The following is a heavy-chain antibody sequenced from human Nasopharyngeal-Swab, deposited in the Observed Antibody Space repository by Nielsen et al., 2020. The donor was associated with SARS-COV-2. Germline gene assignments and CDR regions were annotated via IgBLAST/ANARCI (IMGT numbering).Heavy chain of an antibody. D-gene: IGHD4-17*01. CDR2: INTNTGNP. CDR3: AREDDYADYYWFDP. CDR1: GYTFISYG. Sequence: ASVKVSCKASGYTFISYGITWLRQAPAQGLEWMGWINTNTGNPTYAQGFAGRFVFSLDTSVSTAYLQISSLKTEDTAVYYCAREDDYADYYWFDPWGQGTLVTVSS. J-gene: IGHJ5*02. V-gene: IGHV7-4-1*02.